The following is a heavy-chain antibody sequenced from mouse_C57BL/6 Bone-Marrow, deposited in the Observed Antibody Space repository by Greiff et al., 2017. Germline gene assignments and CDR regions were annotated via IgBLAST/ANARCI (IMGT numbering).Heavy chain of an antibody. D-gene: IGHD2-4*01. CDR3: ARRSYDDYDGAGY. J-gene: IGHJ2*01. CDR1: GFTFSSYG. V-gene: IGHV5-6*02. CDR2: ISSGGSYT. Sequence: EVKLMESGGDLVKPGGSLKLSCAASGFTFSSYGMSWVRPTPDKRLEWVATISSGGSYTYYPDRVKGRFAISRDNAKNSLYLQMSSLKSEDTAMYVCARRSYDDYDGAGYWGQGTTLTGSS.